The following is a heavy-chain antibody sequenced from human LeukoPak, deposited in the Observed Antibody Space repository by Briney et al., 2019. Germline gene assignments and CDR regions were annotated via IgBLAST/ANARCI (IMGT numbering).Heavy chain of an antibody. Sequence: PSETLSLTCAVSGGSISGGGYSWSWIRQPPGKGLEWIGYIYYTGSTEYNPSLKSRVTISVDTSKNQFSLNLSSVTAADTAVYYCARLTYCSGGSCYTYNWFDPWGQGTLVTVSS. J-gene: IGHJ5*02. CDR2: IYYTGST. CDR1: GGSISGGGYS. V-gene: IGHV4-61*08. CDR3: ARLTYCSGGSCYTYNWFDP. D-gene: IGHD2-15*01.